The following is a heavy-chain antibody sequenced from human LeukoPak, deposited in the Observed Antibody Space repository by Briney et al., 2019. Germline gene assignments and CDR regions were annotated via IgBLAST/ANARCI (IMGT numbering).Heavy chain of an antibody. CDR3: ARTLYDSRGYYSHFDY. D-gene: IGHD3-22*01. CDR1: GFTFSDYY. V-gene: IGHV3-11*04. J-gene: IGHJ4*02. Sequence: GGSLRLSCAASGFTFSDYYMTWIRQAPGKGLEWLSYISSSGSTIYYADSVKGRFTISRDNAKNSLYLQMNSLRAEDTAVYYCARTLYDSRGYYSHFDYWGQGTLVTVSS. CDR2: ISSSGSTI.